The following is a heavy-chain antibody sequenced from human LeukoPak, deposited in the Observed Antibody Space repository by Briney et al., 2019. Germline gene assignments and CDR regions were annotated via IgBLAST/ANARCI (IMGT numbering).Heavy chain of an antibody. CDR2: IRYDGSNK. J-gene: IGHJ4*02. V-gene: IGHV3-30*02. Sequence: GGSLRLSCTASGFTFDNFAMHWVRQAPGKGLEWVAFIRYDGSNKYYADSVKGRFTISRDNSKNTLYLQMNSLRAEDTAVYYCAKWSSVLHYYDSSLHFDYWGQGTLVTVSS. CDR3: AKWSSVLHYYDSSLHFDY. CDR1: GFTFDNFA. D-gene: IGHD3-22*01.